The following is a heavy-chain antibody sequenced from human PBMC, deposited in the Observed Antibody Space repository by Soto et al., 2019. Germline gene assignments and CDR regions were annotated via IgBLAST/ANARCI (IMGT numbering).Heavy chain of an antibody. J-gene: IGHJ4*02. CDR1: GGSITRNNHF. D-gene: IGHD6-19*01. CDR2: IQYGGTT. CDR3: ARLGSSGWYQGSYFDY. Sequence: SETLSLTCTVSGGSITRNNHFWGWIRQSPGKGLEWIGSIQYGGTTNYNPSLKSRVIMSAETSKNQFSLMMNSVTAADTAVYYCARLGSSGWYQGSYFDYWGQGTLVTVSS. V-gene: IGHV4-39*01.